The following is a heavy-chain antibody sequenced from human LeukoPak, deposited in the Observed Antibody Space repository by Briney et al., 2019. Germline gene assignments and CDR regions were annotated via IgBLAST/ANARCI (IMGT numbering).Heavy chain of an antibody. V-gene: IGHV4-39*01. CDR3: ARHSRIAAAGTANWFDP. CDR1: GGSIRSTSYY. J-gene: IGHJ5*02. Sequence: SETLSLTCTVSGGSIRSTSYYWGWIRQPPGKGLEWIGSIYYSGSTYYNPSLKSRVTISVDTSKNQFSLKLNSVTAADTAVYYCARHSRIAAAGTANWFDPWGQGTLVTVSS. D-gene: IGHD6-13*01. CDR2: IYYSGST.